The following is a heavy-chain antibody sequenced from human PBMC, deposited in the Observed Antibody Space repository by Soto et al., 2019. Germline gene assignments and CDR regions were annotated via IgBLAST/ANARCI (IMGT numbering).Heavy chain of an antibody. CDR1: GFTFSSHE. J-gene: IGHJ4*02. V-gene: IGHV3-48*03. CDR2: ISGSGVTT. CDR3: ARGGVY. Sequence: GGSLRLSCEASGFTFSSHEMNWVRQAPGKGLEWISYISGSGVTTYYADSVRGRCIVSRDNAQESLFLQMNSLRVEDTAIYYCARGGVYWGQVT. D-gene: IGHD2-8*01.